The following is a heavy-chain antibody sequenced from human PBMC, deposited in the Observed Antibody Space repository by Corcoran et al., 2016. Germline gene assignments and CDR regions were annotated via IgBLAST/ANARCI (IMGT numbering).Heavy chain of an antibody. V-gene: IGHV1-3*01. CDR2: INAGNGNT. D-gene: IGHD2-2*02. CDR1: GYTFTSYA. J-gene: IGHJ5*02. CDR3: ARGVVPAAIQTGIAARAGYNWCDP. Sequence: QVQLVPSGAEVKKPASSVKVSCKASGYTFTSYAMHWVRPAPGPWLEWMGWINAGNGNTKYSQEFQGRVTITRDTSASTAYMALSSLRSEATSVEYCARGVVPAAIQTGIAARAGYNWCDPWGQGTLVTVSS.